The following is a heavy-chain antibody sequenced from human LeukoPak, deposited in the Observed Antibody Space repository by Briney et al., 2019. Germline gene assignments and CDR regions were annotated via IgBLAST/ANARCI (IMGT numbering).Heavy chain of an antibody. CDR3: ARDHGRSLLDY. CDR2: IKQDGSEK. D-gene: IGHD1-26*01. Sequence: PGGSLRLSCAASGFTFSTYWMSWVRQAPGKGLEWVANIKQDGSEKYYVDSVKGRFTISRENAKNSLYLQMNSLRAEDTAVYYCARDHGRSLLDYWGQGTLVTVSS. J-gene: IGHJ4*02. CDR1: GFTFSTYW. V-gene: IGHV3-7*01.